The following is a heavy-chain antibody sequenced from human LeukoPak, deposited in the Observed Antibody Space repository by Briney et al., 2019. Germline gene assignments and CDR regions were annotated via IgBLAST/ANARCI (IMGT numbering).Heavy chain of an antibody. J-gene: IGHJ4*02. D-gene: IGHD3-10*01. CDR1: GFTFSSYG. CDR3: IKHLSYYYGSGDDY. Sequence: GGSLRLSCAASGFTFSSYGMTWVRQAPGKGLEWVSGISGSGGSTYYADSVKGRFTISRDNSKNTLYLQMNSLRVEDTAVYYCIKHLSYYYGSGDDYWGQGTLVTVSS. CDR2: ISGSGGST. V-gene: IGHV3-23*01.